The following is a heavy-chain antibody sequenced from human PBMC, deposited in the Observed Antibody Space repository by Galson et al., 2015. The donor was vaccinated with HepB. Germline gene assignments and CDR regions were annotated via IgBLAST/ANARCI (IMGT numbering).Heavy chain of an antibody. CDR3: ARRPANGDYFWGGWFDP. J-gene: IGHJ5*02. CDR2: IYYSGST. D-gene: IGHD4-17*01. V-gene: IGHV4-34*01. Sequence: SETLSLTCAVYGGSFSGYYWSWVRQPPGKGLEWIGSIYYSGSTYYNPSLKSLLTISMDTAKNHFSQRLNSGTAADTAVYYCARRPANGDYFWGGWFDPWGQGTLVTVSS. CDR1: GGSFSGYY.